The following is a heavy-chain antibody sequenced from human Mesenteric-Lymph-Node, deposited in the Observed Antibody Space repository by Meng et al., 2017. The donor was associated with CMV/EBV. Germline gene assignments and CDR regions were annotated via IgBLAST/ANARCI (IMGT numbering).Heavy chain of an antibody. D-gene: IGHD2-2*01. CDR1: GFTFSSYA. CDR2: IYSGGST. J-gene: IGHJ4*02. CDR3: ASCTSCYAFDY. Sequence: GESLKISCAASGFTFSSYAMSWVRQAPGKGLEWVSVIYSGGSTYYADSVKGRFTISRDNSKNTLYLQMNSLRAEDTAVYYCASCTSCYAFDYWGQGTLVTVSS. V-gene: IGHV3-53*01.